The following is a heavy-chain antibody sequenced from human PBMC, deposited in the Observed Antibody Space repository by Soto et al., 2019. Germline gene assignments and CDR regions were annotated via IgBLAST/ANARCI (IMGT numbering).Heavy chain of an antibody. J-gene: IGHJ4*02. Sequence: EVQLLETGGGMVQPGGSLRLSCAASGFTFSAYAMSWVRQTPEKGLEWVAAIGDSGGGAVHADSVKGRFTISRDNSKNTLYLQMNNLRAADMARYYCAKVDRLNVIRGPFYYWGQGTLVTVSS. CDR2: IGDSGGGA. CDR3: AKVDRLNVIRGPFYY. CDR1: GFTFSAYA. V-gene: IGHV3-23*01. D-gene: IGHD3-10*01.